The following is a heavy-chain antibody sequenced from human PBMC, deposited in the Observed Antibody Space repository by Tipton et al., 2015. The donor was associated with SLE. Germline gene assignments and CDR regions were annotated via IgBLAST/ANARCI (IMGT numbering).Heavy chain of an antibody. CDR3: ARVLTVAGFDY. Sequence: LSLTCAVYGGSFSGYYWSWVRQAPGKGLEWVSYISSSGSTIYYADSVKGRFTISRDNAKNSLYLQMNSLRAEDTAVYYCARVLTVAGFDYWGQGTLVTVSS. J-gene: IGHJ4*02. D-gene: IGHD6-19*01. V-gene: IGHV3-11*01. CDR1: GGSFSGYY. CDR2: ISSSGSTI.